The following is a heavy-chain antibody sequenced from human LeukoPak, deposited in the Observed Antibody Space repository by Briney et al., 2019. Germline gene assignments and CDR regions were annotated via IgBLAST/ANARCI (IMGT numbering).Heavy chain of an antibody. CDR3: ARGHPDYYDSRLCDY. Sequence: GASVKVSCKASGYTFTSYGISWVRQAPGQGLEWMGWISAYNGNTNYAQKLQGRVTMTTDTSTSTAYMELRSLRSDDTAVYCCARGHPDYYDSRLCDYWGQGTLVTVSS. D-gene: IGHD3-22*01. V-gene: IGHV1-18*01. CDR2: ISAYNGNT. CDR1: GYTFTSYG. J-gene: IGHJ4*02.